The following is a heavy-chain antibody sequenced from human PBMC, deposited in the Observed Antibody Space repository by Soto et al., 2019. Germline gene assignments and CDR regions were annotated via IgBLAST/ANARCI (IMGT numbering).Heavy chain of an antibody. CDR2: ISAYNGNT. CDR1: GYTFTSYG. J-gene: IGHJ4*02. CDR3: ASGWFGEYVYQFDY. V-gene: IGHV1-18*01. D-gene: IGHD3-10*01. Sequence: QVQLVQSGAEVKKPGASVKVSCKPSGYTFTSYGITWVRQATGQGLEWMGWISAYNGNTNYAQKFQGRVTMTPDTSPSTAYMELRSLGSDDTAVSYCASGWFGEYVYQFDYWGQGTLVTASS.